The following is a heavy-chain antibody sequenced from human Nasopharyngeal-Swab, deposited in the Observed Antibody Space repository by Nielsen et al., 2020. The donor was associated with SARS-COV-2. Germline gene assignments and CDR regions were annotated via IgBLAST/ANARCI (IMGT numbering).Heavy chain of an antibody. CDR3: ARGGGLGYYDFWSGYSQTSDAFDI. CDR1: GGSISSYY. Sequence: SETLSLTCTVSGGSISSYYWSWIRQPPGKGLEWTGYIYYSGSTNYNPSLKSRVTISVDTSKNQFSLKLSSVTAADTAVYYCARGGGLGYYDFWSGYSQTSDAFDIWGQGTMVTVSS. V-gene: IGHV4-59*01. D-gene: IGHD3-3*01. CDR2: IYYSGST. J-gene: IGHJ3*02.